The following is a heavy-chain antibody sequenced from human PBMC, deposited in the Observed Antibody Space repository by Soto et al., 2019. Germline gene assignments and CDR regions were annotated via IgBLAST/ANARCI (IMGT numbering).Heavy chain of an antibody. V-gene: IGHV1-18*01. CDR1: GYTFTSYG. CDR2: ISAYNGNT. Sequence: ASVKVSCKASGYTFTSYGISWVRQAPGQGLEWMGWISAYNGNTNDAQKLQGRVTMTTDTSTSTAYMELRSLRSDDTAVYYCARGLYYYDSSGYCDYWGQGTLVTVSS. CDR3: ARGLYYYDSSGYCDY. J-gene: IGHJ4*02. D-gene: IGHD3-22*01.